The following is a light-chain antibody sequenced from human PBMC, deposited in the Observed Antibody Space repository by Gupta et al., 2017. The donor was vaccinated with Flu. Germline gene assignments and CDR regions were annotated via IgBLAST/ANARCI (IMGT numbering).Light chain of an antibody. V-gene: IGLV2-14*01. CDR3: TSYKNNNTRWV. CDR2: EVS. CDR1: NSDINIYNY. J-gene: IGLJ3*02. Sequence: SALTQPASVSGSPGQSITISGTGTNSDINIYNYVSWYPQHPGKAPKLIIFEVSDRPSGVPNRFSGSKSGTTASLTITGLQAEEEADYYCTSYKNNNTRWVFGGGTKLTVL.